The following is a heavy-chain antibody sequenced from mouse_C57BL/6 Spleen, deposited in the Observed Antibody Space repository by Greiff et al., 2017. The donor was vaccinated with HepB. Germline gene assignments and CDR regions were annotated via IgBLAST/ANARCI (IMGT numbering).Heavy chain of an antibody. CDR1: GYTFTSYG. Sequence: VQLQQSGAELARPGASVKLSCKASGYTFTSYGISWVKQRTGQGLEWIGEIYPRSGNTYYNEKFKGKATLTADKSSSTAYMELRSLTSEDSAVYFCARSGGYDEEEWYFDVWGTGTTVTVSS. CDR3: ARSGGYDEEEWYFDV. D-gene: IGHD2-2*01. V-gene: IGHV1-81*01. CDR2: IYPRSGNT. J-gene: IGHJ1*03.